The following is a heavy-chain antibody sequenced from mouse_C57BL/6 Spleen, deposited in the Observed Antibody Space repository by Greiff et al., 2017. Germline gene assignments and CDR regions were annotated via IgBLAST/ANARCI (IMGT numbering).Heavy chain of an antibody. V-gene: IGHV1-64*01. D-gene: IGHD2-4*01. Sequence: QVQLQQPGAELVKPGASVKLSCKASGYTFTSYWMHWVKQRPGQGLEWIGMIHPNSGSTNYNEKFKSKATLTVDKSSSTAYMQLSSLTSEDSAVYYCARGYDYLYAMDDWGQGTSVTVAS. CDR1: GYTFTSYW. J-gene: IGHJ4*01. CDR3: ARGYDYLYAMDD. CDR2: IHPNSGST.